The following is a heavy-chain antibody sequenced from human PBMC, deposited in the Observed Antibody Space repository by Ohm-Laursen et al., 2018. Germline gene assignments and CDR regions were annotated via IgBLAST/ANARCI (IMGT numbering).Heavy chain of an antibody. J-gene: IGHJ3*02. CDR1: GGSISSSSYY. CDR3: ARQVGAAHDAFDI. Sequence: PSDTLSLTCTVSGGSISSSSYYWGWIRQPPGKGLEWIGSIYYSGSTYYNPSLKSRVTISVDTSKNQFSLKLSSVTAADTAVYYCARQVGAAHDAFDIWAKGQWSPSLQ. D-gene: IGHD1-26*01. CDR2: IYYSGST. V-gene: IGHV4-39*01.